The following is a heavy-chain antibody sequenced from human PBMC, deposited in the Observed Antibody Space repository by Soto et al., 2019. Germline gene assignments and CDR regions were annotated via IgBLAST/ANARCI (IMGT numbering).Heavy chain of an antibody. CDR2: IYYTGYT. Sequence: QVQLQESGPGLVKPSETLSLTCTVSGGSISSYYWSWIRQPPGKGLEWIGYIYYTGYTNYNPYLKSRVTISVDTSKNQFSLNVSSVTAADTAVYYCARVKWFGESGFDYWGQGTLVTVSS. D-gene: IGHD3-10*01. CDR3: ARVKWFGESGFDY. J-gene: IGHJ4*02. V-gene: IGHV4-59*01. CDR1: GGSISSYY.